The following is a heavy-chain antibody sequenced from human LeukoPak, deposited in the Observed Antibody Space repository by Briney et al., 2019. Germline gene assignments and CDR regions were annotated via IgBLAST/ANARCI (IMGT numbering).Heavy chain of an antibody. CDR1: GYSFTSYW. CDR2: IDPSDSYT. D-gene: IGHD6-6*01. Sequence: GESLKISCKGSGYSFTSYWISWVRQMPGKGLEWMGRIDPSDSYTNYSPSFQGHVTISADKSIGTAYLQWSSLKASDTAMYYCATHETYSSSSDYWGQGTLVTVSS. V-gene: IGHV5-10-1*01. CDR3: ATHETYSSSSDY. J-gene: IGHJ4*02.